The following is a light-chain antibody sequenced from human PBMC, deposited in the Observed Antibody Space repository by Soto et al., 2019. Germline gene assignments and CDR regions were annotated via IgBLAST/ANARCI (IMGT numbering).Light chain of an antibody. CDR2: DVS. CDR3: SSYTSSHYV. J-gene: IGLJ1*01. V-gene: IGLV2-14*01. CDR1: SSDVGGYNY. Sequence: QPVLTQPASVSGSPGQSITISCTGTSSDVGGYNYVSWYQQHPGKAPKLMIYDVSNRPSGVSNRFSGSKSGNTASLTISGLQAEDEADYYCSSYTSSHYVFGTGTKVTVL.